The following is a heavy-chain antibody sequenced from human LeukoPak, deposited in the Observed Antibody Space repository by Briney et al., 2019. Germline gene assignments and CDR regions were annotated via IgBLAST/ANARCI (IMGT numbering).Heavy chain of an antibody. J-gene: IGHJ4*02. CDR3: ARVRRVGATPFDY. CDR1: GGPISSSTYY. CDR2: IYYRGST. V-gene: IGHV4-39*07. D-gene: IGHD1-26*01. Sequence: SETLSLTCTVSGGPISSSTYYWGWIRQPPGKGLEWIGNIYYRGSTYYNPSLKSRVTISVDTSKNQFSLKLSSVTAADTAVYYCARVRRVGATPFDYWGQGTLVTVSS.